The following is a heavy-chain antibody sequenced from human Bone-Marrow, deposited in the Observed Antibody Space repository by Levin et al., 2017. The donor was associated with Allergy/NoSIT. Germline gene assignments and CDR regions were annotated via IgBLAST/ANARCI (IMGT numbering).Heavy chain of an antibody. Sequence: LSLTCAASGFPFSSYSMNWVRQAPGKGLEWVSSISSSSSYIYYADSVKGRFTISRDNAKNSLYLQMNSLRAEDTAVYYCARSQCSSTSCYADAFDIWGQGTMVTVSS. D-gene: IGHD2-2*01. V-gene: IGHV3-21*01. CDR3: ARSQCSSTSCYADAFDI. CDR1: GFPFSSYS. CDR2: ISSSSSYI. J-gene: IGHJ3*02.